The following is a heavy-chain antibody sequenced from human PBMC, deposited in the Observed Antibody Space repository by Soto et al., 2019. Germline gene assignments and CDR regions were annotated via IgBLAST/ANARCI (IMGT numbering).Heavy chain of an antibody. CDR3: ARGGYYDNSWGKLIHYGLDV. CDR2: NSAYNDYT. J-gene: IGHJ6*02. CDR1: GYTFIRYG. D-gene: IGHD3-16*01. Sequence: QVQPVQSAAEVKKPGDSVKVACKASGYTFIRYGITWVRQAPGQGLEWMGWNSAYNDYTIYAQKLQGRVTMTTDTSTRIVYMELRGLKSDDTAVYYCARGGYYDNSWGKLIHYGLDVWGQGTSVTVSS. V-gene: IGHV1-18*01.